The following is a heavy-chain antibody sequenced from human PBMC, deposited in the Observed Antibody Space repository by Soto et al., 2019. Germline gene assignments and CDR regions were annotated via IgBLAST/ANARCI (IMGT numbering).Heavy chain of an antibody. J-gene: IGHJ6*02. CDR3: AREGAAPYYYYGMDV. D-gene: IGHD6-6*01. CDR1: GGSISSGGYF. Sequence: VQLEESGPGLVKPSQTLSLTCTVSGGSISSGGYFCSWIRQHPGKGLEWIGFIYYSGSTYYNPSLKSRVTISVDTSKNQFSLKLSSVTAADTAVYYCAREGAAPYYYYGMDVWGQGTTVTVSS. V-gene: IGHV4-31*03. CDR2: IYYSGST.